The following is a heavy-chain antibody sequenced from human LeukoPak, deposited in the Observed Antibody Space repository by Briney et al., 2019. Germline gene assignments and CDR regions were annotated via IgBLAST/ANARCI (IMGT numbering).Heavy chain of an antibody. V-gene: IGHV3-21*01. Sequence: GGSLRLFCAASGFTFSSHSMSWVRQAPGKGLEWVSSIDSSSSHIYYADSMEGRFTISRGNAKNSLFLQMNSLRAEDTAVYYCARDFRTQLDGYSPPYHFDYWGQGALVTVSS. CDR1: GFTFSSHS. CDR3: ARDFRTQLDGYSPPYHFDY. CDR2: IDSSSSHI. D-gene: IGHD5-24*01. J-gene: IGHJ4*02.